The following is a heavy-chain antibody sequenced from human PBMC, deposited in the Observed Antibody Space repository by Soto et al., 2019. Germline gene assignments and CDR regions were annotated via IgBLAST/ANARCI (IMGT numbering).Heavy chain of an antibody. D-gene: IGHD4-17*01. CDR2: IYYSGST. V-gene: IGHV4-59*01. Sequence: SQTLSLTCTVCGGSISSYYWSWILQPPGKGLAWIGYIYYSGSTNYHPSLKSRVTISVDTSKNQFSLKLSSVTAADTAVYYCARGNDYGDYYDYWGQGTLVTVSS. CDR3: ARGNDYGDYYDY. CDR1: GGSISSYY. J-gene: IGHJ4*02.